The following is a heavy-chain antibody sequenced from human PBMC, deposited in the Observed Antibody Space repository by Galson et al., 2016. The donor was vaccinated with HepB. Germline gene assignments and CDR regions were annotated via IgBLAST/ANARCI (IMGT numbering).Heavy chain of an antibody. Sequence: SETLSLTCTVSGGSLSSYYWTWIRQPPGKGLEWIGYIDYSGTTNYNPSHKSRVTISLDTSKNQFSLKLSSVTAADTAVYYCARDGDFLEDPYYYKGMDVWGQGTTVTVSS. CDR2: IDYSGTT. CDR3: ARDGDFLEDPYYYKGMDV. V-gene: IGHV4-59*01. CDR1: GGSLSSYY. J-gene: IGHJ6*02. D-gene: IGHD3-3*01.